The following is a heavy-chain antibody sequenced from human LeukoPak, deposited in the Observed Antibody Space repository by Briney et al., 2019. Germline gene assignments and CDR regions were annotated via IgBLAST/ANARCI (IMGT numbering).Heavy chain of an antibody. D-gene: IGHD3-16*01. CDR1: GFSFSDYD. Sequence: GGSLRLSCSASGFSFSDYDMNWVRQAPGKGLEWVSAISGRSSHIYYGESVKGRFTISRANAKNSLYLQMDSLGVEDTAVYYCGRAFPPLRTSSAGDLWGQGTLVIVSS. V-gene: IGHV3-21*01. CDR3: GRAFPPLRTSSAGDL. J-gene: IGHJ1*01. CDR2: ISGRSSHI.